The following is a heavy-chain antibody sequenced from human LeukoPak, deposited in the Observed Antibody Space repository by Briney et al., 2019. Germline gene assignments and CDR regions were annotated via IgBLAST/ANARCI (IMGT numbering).Heavy chain of an antibody. J-gene: IGHJ4*02. CDR2: ISNDGSSQ. V-gene: IGHV3-30-3*02. D-gene: IGHD1-26*01. Sequence: GGSLRLSCAASDFTFSSYDMHWVRQAPGKGLEWVADISNDGSSQYYADSVKGRFTISRDNSKNTLYLQMNSRRAEDTAVYYCAKNMAISVVGAKDYWGQGTLVTVSS. CDR3: AKNMAISVVGAKDY. CDR1: DFTFSSYD.